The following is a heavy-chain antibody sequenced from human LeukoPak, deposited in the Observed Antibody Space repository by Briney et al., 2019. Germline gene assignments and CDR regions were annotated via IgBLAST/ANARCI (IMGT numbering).Heavy chain of an antibody. CDR1: GGSFSDYY. D-gene: IGHD3-9*01. CDR2: IIHGGST. J-gene: IGHJ6*02. Sequence: SETLSLTCAVYGGSFSDYYWSWIRQSPGKGLEWIGEIIHGGSTTYNPSLKSRVTISADSSKNQFSLKLSSVTAADTAVYYCARGGGVLRYFDWYYYYGMDVWGQGTTVTVSS. CDR3: ARGGGVLRYFDWYYYYGMDV. V-gene: IGHV4-34*01.